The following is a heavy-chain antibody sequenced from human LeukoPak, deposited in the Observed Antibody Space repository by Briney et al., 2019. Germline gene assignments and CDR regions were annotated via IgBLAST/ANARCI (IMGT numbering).Heavy chain of an antibody. CDR3: ASGSVIGYFDY. J-gene: IGHJ4*02. CDR1: GGSISSYY. V-gene: IGHV4-59*01. Sequence: PSETLSLNCTVSGGSISSYYWSWIRQPPGKGLEWIGYIYYSGSTNYNPSLKSRVTISVDTSKNQFSLELSSVTAADTAVYYCASGSVIGYFDYWGQGTLVTVSS. D-gene: IGHD3-10*01. CDR2: IYYSGST.